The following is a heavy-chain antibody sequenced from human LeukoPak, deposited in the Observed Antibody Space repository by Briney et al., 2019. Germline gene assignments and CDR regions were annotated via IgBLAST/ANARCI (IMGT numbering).Heavy chain of an antibody. CDR3: ARDFFNYGDYVSGRWFDP. CDR2: ISAYNGNT. V-gene: IGHV1-18*01. D-gene: IGHD4-17*01. Sequence: GASVKVSCKASGYTFTSYGISWVRQAPGQGLEWMGWISAYNGNTNYAQKLQGRVTMATDTSTSTAYMELRSLRSDDTAVYYCARDFFNYGDYVSGRWFDPWGQGTLVTVPS. J-gene: IGHJ5*02. CDR1: GYTFTSYG.